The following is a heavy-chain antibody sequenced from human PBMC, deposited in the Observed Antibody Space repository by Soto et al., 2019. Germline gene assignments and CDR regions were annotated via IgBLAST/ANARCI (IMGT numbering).Heavy chain of an antibody. CDR2: INHSGST. CDR1: GGSFSGYY. J-gene: IGHJ4*02. D-gene: IGHD2-15*01. V-gene: IGHV4-34*01. CDR3: ARGVAPDY. Sequence: SETLSLTCAVYGGSFSGYYWSWIRQPPGKGLEWIGEINHSGSTNYNPSLKSRVTISVDTSKNQFSLNLTSVTAADTAVYYCARGVAPDYWGPGTLVTVSS.